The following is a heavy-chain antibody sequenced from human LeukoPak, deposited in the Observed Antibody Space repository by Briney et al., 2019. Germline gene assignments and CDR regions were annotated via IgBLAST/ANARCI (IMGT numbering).Heavy chain of an antibody. CDR3: AKDRAYNTIPLY. Sequence: PGGSLRLSCAASGLTFRNYGMHWVRQAPGKGLEWVAFIWYDGSNKYYVDSVKGRFTISRDNSKNTLYLQMNSLRAEDTAVYYCAKDRAYNTIPLYWGQGTLVTVSS. J-gene: IGHJ4*02. D-gene: IGHD1-14*01. CDR1: GLTFRNYG. V-gene: IGHV3-30*02. CDR2: IWYDGSNK.